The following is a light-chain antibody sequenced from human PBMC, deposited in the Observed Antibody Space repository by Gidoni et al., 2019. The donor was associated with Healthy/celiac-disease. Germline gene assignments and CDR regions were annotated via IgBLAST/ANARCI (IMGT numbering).Light chain of an antibody. CDR3: QQYGSSPLIT. CDR2: GAS. Sequence: IVLTQSPGTLSLSPGERATLSCRASQSVSSSYLAWYQQKPGQAPRLLIYGASSRATGIPDRFSGSGSGTDFTLTISILEPEDFAVYYCQQYGSSPLITFGQXTRLEIK. CDR1: QSVSSSY. V-gene: IGKV3-20*01. J-gene: IGKJ5*01.